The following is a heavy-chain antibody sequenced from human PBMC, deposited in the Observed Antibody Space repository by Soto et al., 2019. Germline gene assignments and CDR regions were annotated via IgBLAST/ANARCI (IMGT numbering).Heavy chain of an antibody. J-gene: IGHJ4*02. V-gene: IGHV3-23*01. Sequence: EVQLLESGGGLVQPGGSLRLSCAASGFTFSSYTMNWVRQAPGKGLEWVSGINSGGRTYYADSVKGRFTISRDDSKNTLYLQIISLRAEDTAVYYCAKDLRPDGVRDFDYWGQGTLVTVSS. CDR2: INSGGRT. CDR1: GFTFSSYT. D-gene: IGHD4-17*01. CDR3: AKDLRPDGVRDFDY.